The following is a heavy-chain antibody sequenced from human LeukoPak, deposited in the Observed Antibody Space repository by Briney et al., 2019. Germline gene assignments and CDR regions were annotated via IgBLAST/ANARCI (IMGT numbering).Heavy chain of an antibody. D-gene: IGHD5-24*01. V-gene: IGHV4-59*12. CDR2: IYYSGST. CDR1: GGSISSYY. CDR3: ARERSSPDAFDI. Sequence: PSETLSLTCTVSGGSISSYYWSWIRQPPGKGLEWIGYIYYSGSTYYNPSLKSRVTISVDTSKNQFSLKLSSVTAADTAVYYCARERSSPDAFDIWGQGTMVTVSS. J-gene: IGHJ3*02.